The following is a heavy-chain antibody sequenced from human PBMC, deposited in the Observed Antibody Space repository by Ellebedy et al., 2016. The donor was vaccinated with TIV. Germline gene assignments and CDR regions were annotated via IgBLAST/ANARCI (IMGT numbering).Heavy chain of an antibody. Sequence: AASVKVSCKASGYTFTSYYMHWVRQAPGQGLEWMGIINPSGGSTSYAQKFQGRVTMTRDTSTSTVYMELSSLRSEDTAVYYCAREAEYYDSSGYYPGYWGQGTLVTVSS. D-gene: IGHD3-22*01. CDR3: AREAEYYDSSGYYPGY. V-gene: IGHV1-46*01. CDR1: GYTFTSYY. J-gene: IGHJ4*02. CDR2: INPSGGST.